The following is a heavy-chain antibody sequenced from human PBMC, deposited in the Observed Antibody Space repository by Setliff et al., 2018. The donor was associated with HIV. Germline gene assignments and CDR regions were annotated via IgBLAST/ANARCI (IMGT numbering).Heavy chain of an antibody. D-gene: IGHD1-26*01. V-gene: IGHV1-46*01. J-gene: IGHJ4*02. CDR2: INPSGGST. CDR1: GYTFTNYY. CDR3: ARGPKWGSFDY. Sequence: ASVKVSCKASGYTFTNYYMHWVRQAPGQGPEWMGIINPSGGSTTYAQKFQGRVTITADESTSTAYMELSSLRSEDTAIYYCARGPKWGSFDYWGQETLVTVSS.